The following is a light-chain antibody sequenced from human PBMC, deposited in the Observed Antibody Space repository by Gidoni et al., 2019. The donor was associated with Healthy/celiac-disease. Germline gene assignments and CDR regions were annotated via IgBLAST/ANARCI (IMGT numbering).Light chain of an antibody. CDR3: QQYYSTPYT. V-gene: IGKV4-1*01. Sequence: IVMTPSPDSLAVSLGERATINCKSSQCVLYSSNNMNYLAWYQQKPGQPPKLLIYWASTRESGVPDRFSGSGSGTDFTLTISSLQAEDVAVYYCQQYYSTPYTFGQGTKLEIK. J-gene: IGKJ2*01. CDR2: WAS. CDR1: QCVLYSSNNMNY.